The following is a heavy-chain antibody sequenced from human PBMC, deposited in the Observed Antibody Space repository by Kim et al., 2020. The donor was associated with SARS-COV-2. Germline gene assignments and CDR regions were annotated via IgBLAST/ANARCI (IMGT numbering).Heavy chain of an antibody. CDR3: ARGGVAAAGIWDYYYYYGMDV. Sequence: SETLSLTCAVCGGSFSGYYWSWIRQPPGKGLEWIGEINHSGSTNYNPSLKSRVTISVDTSKNQFSLKLSSVTAADTAVYYCARGGVAAAGIWDYYYYYGMDVWGQGTTVTVSS. CDR2: INHSGST. J-gene: IGHJ6*02. V-gene: IGHV4-34*01. D-gene: IGHD6-13*01. CDR1: GGSFSGYY.